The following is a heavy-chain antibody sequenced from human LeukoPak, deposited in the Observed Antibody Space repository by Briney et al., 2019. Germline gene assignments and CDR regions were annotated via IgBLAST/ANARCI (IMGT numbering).Heavy chain of an antibody. J-gene: IGHJ4*02. CDR3: AREFWSGYFGFDY. V-gene: IGHV3-30*02. Sequence: PGGSLRLSCAASGFTFSTYGMHWVRQAPGKGLEWVAFIRYDGSNKYYADSVKGRFTISRDNSKNTLYLQMNSLRAEDTAVYYCAREFWSGYFGFDYWGQGTLVTVSS. CDR1: GFTFSTYG. CDR2: IRYDGSNK. D-gene: IGHD3-3*01.